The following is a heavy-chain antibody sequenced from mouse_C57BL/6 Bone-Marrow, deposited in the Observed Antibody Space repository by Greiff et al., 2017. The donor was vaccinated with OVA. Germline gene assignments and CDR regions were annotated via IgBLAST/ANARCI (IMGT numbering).Heavy chain of an antibody. D-gene: IGHD2-1*01. Sequence: EVQLVESGGGLVKPGGSLKLSCAASGFTFSDYGMHWVRQAPEKGLEWVAYISSGSSTIYYADTVKGRFTIARDNAKNTLFLQMTSLRSEDTAMYYCAREGWYPFAYWGQGTLVTVSA. CDR1: GFTFSDYG. CDR2: ISSGSSTI. V-gene: IGHV5-17*01. J-gene: IGHJ3*01. CDR3: AREGWYPFAY.